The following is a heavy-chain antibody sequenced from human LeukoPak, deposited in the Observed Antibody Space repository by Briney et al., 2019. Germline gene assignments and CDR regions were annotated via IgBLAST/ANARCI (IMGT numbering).Heavy chain of an antibody. J-gene: IGHJ4*02. V-gene: IGHV4-34*01. CDR3: ARDTAAAGTSRFDY. D-gene: IGHD6-13*01. CDR2: INHSGST. Sequence: PSETLSLTCAVYGGSFSGYYWSWIRRPPGKGLEWIGEINHSGSTNYNPSLKSRVTISVDTSKNQFSLKLSSVTAADTAVYYCARDTAAAGTSRFDYWGQGTLVTVSS. CDR1: GGSFSGYY.